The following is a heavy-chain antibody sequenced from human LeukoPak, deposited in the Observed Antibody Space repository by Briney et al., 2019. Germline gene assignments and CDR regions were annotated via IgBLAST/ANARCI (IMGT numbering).Heavy chain of an antibody. J-gene: IGHJ3*02. CDR1: HDSIIGDDYY. D-gene: IGHD1-26*01. CDR2: IHVSRQT. CDR3: ARVLSGSYYENAIDI. Sequence: PSETLSLTCTVSHDSIIGDDYYWNWIRQPAGKGLEWIGRIHVSRQTLYSPSLKSRVTISLDTSKNLFSLKLISVSATDTAVYYCARVLSGSYYENAIDIWGQGTMVTVSS. V-gene: IGHV4-61*02.